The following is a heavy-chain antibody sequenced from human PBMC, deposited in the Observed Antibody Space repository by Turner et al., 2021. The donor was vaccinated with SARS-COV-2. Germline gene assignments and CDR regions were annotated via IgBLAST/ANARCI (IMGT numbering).Heavy chain of an antibody. V-gene: IGHV1-46*01. D-gene: IGHD6-19*01. CDR1: GYTFTSYY. CDR2: INPSGGST. CDR3: ARDGGDRIAVAGGAFVI. J-gene: IGHJ3*02. Sequence: QVQLVQSGAEVKKPGASVKVSCKASGYTFTSYYMHWVRQAPGQGLEWMGIINPSGGSTSYAQKFQGRVTMTRDTSTSTVYMELSSLRSEDTAVYYCARDGGDRIAVAGGAFVIWGQGRMVTVSS.